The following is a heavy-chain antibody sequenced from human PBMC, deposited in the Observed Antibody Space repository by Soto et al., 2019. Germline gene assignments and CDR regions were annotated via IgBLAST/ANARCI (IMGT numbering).Heavy chain of an antibody. Sequence: SETLALTCTVSGGSISSGGYYWSWIRQHPGKGLEWIGYIYYSGSTYYNPSLKSRVTISVDTSKNQFSLMLSSVTAADTSVYYCSSLRGGYTPHYFHYPGQGTLANDSS. V-gene: IGHV4-31*02. D-gene: IGHD2-2*02. J-gene: IGHJ4*02. CDR2: IYYSGST. CDR3: SSLRGGYTPHYFHY. CDR1: GGSISSGGYY.